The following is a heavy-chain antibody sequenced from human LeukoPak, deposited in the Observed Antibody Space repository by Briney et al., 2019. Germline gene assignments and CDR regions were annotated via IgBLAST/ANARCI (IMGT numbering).Heavy chain of an antibody. J-gene: IGHJ4*02. CDR1: GFTFSSYS. CDR2: ISSSSSTI. D-gene: IGHD3-3*01. Sequence: GGSLRLSCAASGFTFSSYSMNWVRQAPGKGLEWVSYISSSSSTIYYADSVKGRFTISRDNSKNTLYLQMNSLRTEDTAVYYCARLSNYDFWSGYWYYFDYWGQGTLVTVSS. CDR3: ARLSNYDFWSGYWYYFDY. V-gene: IGHV3-48*01.